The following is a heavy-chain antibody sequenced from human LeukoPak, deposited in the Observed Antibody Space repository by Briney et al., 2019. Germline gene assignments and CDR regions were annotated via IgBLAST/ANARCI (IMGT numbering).Heavy chain of an antibody. J-gene: IGHJ5*02. D-gene: IGHD6-19*01. V-gene: IGHV3-30*18. CDR1: GFTFSSYG. Sequence: GGSLRLSCAASGFTFSSYGMHWVRQAPGKGLEWVAVISYDGSNKYYADSVKGRFTISRDNSKNTLYLQMNSLRAEDTAVYYCAKDKSGWPYNWFDPWGQGTLVTVSS. CDR3: AKDKSGWPYNWFDP. CDR2: ISYDGSNK.